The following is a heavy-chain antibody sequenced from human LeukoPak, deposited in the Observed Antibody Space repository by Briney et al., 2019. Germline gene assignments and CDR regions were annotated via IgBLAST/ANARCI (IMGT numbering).Heavy chain of an antibody. J-gene: IGHJ4*02. V-gene: IGHV4-31*03. D-gene: IGHD2-15*01. Sequence: SETLSLTCTVSGGSISSGGYYWSWIRQHPGKGLEWIGYIYYSGSTYYNPFLKSRVTISVDTSKNQFSLKLSSVTAADTAVYYCASCRLGPIDYWGQGTLVTVSS. CDR1: GGSISSGGYY. CDR3: ASCRLGPIDY. CDR2: IYYSGST.